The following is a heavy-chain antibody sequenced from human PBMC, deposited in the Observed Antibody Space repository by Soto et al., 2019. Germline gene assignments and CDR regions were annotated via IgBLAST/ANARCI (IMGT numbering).Heavy chain of an antibody. Sequence: QVQLQESGPGLVKPSETLSLTCTVSGGSISSYYWSWIRQPPGKGLEWIGYIYYSGSTNYNPSLKSRVTISVDTSKNQFSLKLSSVTAADTAVYYCARGHFLWFGTNWFDPWGQGTLVTVSS. CDR1: GGSISSYY. V-gene: IGHV4-59*01. CDR2: IYYSGST. CDR3: ARGHFLWFGTNWFDP. D-gene: IGHD3-10*01. J-gene: IGHJ5*02.